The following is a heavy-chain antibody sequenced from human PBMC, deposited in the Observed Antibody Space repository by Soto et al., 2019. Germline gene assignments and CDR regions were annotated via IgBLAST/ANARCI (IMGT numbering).Heavy chain of an antibody. CDR1: GGSISSYY. Sequence: QVQLQESGPGLVKPSETLSLTCTVSGGSISSYYWSWIRQPPEKGLEWIGYIYNDGSTLYNPSLKRRVTISVDTSKNQFSLRRSSVTAADTAIYYCAGDIRTGSYRFDYWGQGTLVTVSS. CDR3: AGDIRTGSYRFDY. D-gene: IGHD1-26*01. CDR2: IYNDGST. J-gene: IGHJ4*02. V-gene: IGHV4-59*08.